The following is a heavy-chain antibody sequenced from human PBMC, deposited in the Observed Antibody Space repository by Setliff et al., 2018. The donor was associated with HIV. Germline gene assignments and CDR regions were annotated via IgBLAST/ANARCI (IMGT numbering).Heavy chain of an antibody. D-gene: IGHD1-26*01. CDR3: ARSTVGVGATFP. J-gene: IGHJ4*02. CDR1: GDSINTHY. V-gene: IGHV4-59*11. Sequence: PSETLSLTCTVSGDSINTHYWSWIRQPPGKGLEWIGYVSHTGNTNSNPSLKSRVTISVDTSKSEFSLRLRSVTAADTAIYYCARSTVGVGATFPWGRGTLVTVSS. CDR2: VSHTGNT.